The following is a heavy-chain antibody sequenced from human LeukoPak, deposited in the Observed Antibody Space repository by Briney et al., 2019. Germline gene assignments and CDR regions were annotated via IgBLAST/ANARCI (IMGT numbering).Heavy chain of an antibody. J-gene: IGHJ6*03. CDR2: IYTSGST. Sequence: SETLSLTCTVSGGSISSGSYYWSWIRQPAGKGLEWIGRIYTSGSTNYNPSLKSRVTISVDTSKNQFSLKLSSVTAADTAVYYCARGKYYYDRSGYYRPMDVWGKGTTVTVSS. D-gene: IGHD3-22*01. CDR1: GGSISSGSYY. CDR3: ARGKYYYDRSGYYRPMDV. V-gene: IGHV4-61*02.